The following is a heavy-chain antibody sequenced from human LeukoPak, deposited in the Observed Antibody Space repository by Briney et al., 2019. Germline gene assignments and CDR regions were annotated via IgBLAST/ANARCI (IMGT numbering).Heavy chain of an antibody. J-gene: IGHJ4*02. CDR2: IAYDGNAK. CDR3: ARSPGDGYNTFDY. V-gene: IGHV3-30*04. Sequence: PGGSLRLSCAASGSTFGIHAVHWVRQAPGMGLEWVAVIAYDGNAKYYADSVKGRFTISRDNSKNTLYLQMNTLRADDTAVYFCARSPGDGYNTFDYWGQGTLVTVSS. CDR1: GSTFGIHA. D-gene: IGHD5-24*01.